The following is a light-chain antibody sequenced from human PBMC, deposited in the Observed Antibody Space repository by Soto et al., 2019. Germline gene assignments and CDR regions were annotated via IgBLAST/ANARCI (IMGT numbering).Light chain of an antibody. J-gene: IGLJ1*01. CDR1: SIDVVSYNL. V-gene: IGLV2-23*02. CDR3: CSYAGSSTQV. Sequence: QSVPTQAASVSGSPGQSITISCPGTSIDVVSYNLVSWYQQHPGKAPKLMIYEVSKRPSGVFNRFSGSKSGNTASLTISGLQAEDEADYYCCSYAGSSTQVFGTGTKVTGL. CDR2: EVS.